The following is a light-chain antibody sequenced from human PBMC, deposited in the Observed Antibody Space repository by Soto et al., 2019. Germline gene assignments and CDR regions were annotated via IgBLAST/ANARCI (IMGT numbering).Light chain of an antibody. CDR3: ASYTTSSTYV. J-gene: IGLJ1*01. Sequence: QSVLTQPASVSGSPGQSIAISCTGTSNDVGGFNYVSWYQQHPGKAPKFMIYDVSSRPSGVSDRFSGSKSGNTASLTISGLQAEDEADYYCASYTTSSTYVFGTGTQLTVL. V-gene: IGLV2-14*03. CDR1: SNDVGGFNY. CDR2: DVS.